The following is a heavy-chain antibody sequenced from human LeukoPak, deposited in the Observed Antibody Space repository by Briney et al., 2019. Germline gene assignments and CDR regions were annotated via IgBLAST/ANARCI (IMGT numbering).Heavy chain of an antibody. V-gene: IGHV4-39*01. D-gene: IGHD2-2*02. Sequence: SETLSLTCTVSGGSISSSSYYWGWIRQPPGKGLEWIGSIYYSGSTYYNPSLKSRVTISVDTSKNQFSLKLSSVTAADTAVYYCARHGVVVVPAAIPVFGWFDPWGQGTLVTVSS. CDR3: ARHGVVVVPAAIPVFGWFDP. CDR1: GGSISSSSYY. CDR2: IYYSGST. J-gene: IGHJ5*02.